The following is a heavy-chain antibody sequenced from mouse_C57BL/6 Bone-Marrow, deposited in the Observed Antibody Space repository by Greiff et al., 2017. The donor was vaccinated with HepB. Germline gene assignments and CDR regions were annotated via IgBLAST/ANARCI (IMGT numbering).Heavy chain of an antibody. Sequence: EVQLQQSGPVLVKPGASVKMSCKASGYTFTDYYMNWVKQSHGKSLEWIGVINPYNGGTSYNQKFKGKATLTVDKSSSTAYMELNSLTSEDSAVYHCARGPSYYGSSYPWFAYWGQGTLVTVSA. V-gene: IGHV1-19*01. D-gene: IGHD1-1*01. CDR1: GYTFTDYY. CDR2: INPYNGGT. CDR3: ARGPSYYGSSYPWFAY. J-gene: IGHJ3*01.